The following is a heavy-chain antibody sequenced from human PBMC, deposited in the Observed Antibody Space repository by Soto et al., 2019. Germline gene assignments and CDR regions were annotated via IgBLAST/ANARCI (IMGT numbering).Heavy chain of an antibody. D-gene: IGHD2-8*01. J-gene: IGHJ4*02. Sequence: QVKLQESGPGLVKPSETLSLTCTVSGGSMTGYFWTWIRQPAGKGLEWIGQVYNSGNTDYNPSLESRITMAVDTSKQQFSLKVKSVNSADTAMYYCARTHWVYGTEYWGQGTLVTVSS. CDR2: VYNSGNT. CDR1: GGSMTGYF. CDR3: ARTHWVYGTEY. V-gene: IGHV4-4*07.